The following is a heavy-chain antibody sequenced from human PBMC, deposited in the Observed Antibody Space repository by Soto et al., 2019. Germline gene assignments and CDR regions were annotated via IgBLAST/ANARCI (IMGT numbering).Heavy chain of an antibody. CDR3: ARDSPEARFLEWLSQSADYYYGMDV. D-gene: IGHD3-3*01. V-gene: IGHV1-18*01. CDR1: GYTFTSYG. J-gene: IGHJ6*02. Sequence: ASVKVSCKASGYTFTSYGISWVRQAPGQGLEWMGWISAYNGNTNYAQKLQGRVTMTTDTSTSTAYMELRSLRSDDTAVYYCARDSPEARFLEWLSQSADYYYGMDVWGQGTTVTVSS. CDR2: ISAYNGNT.